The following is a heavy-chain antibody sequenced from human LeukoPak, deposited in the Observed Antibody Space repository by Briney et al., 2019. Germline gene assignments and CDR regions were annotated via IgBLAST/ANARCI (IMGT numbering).Heavy chain of an antibody. CDR3: ARNYGSGSYTIWFDP. D-gene: IGHD3-10*01. CDR1: GYTFTSYD. V-gene: IGHV1-8*01. CDR2: MNPNSGNT. Sequence: ASVMVSCKASGYTFTSYDINWVRQATGQGLEWMGWMNPNSGNTGYARKFQGRVTMTRNTSISTAYMELSSLRSEDTAVYYCARNYGSGSYTIWFDPWGQGTLVTVSS. J-gene: IGHJ5*02.